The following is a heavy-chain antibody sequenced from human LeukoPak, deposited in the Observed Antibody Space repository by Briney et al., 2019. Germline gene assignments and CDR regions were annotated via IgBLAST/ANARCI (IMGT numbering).Heavy chain of an antibody. V-gene: IGHV3-21*01. CDR1: GFTFSSYS. Sequence: PGGSLRLSCAASGFTFSSYSMNWVRQAPGKGLEWVSSISSSSTYIFYADSVKGRFTISRDNAKNSLYLQMNSLRAEDTAVYYCARDPSVTNARWLDPWGQGTLVTVSS. J-gene: IGHJ5*02. CDR2: ISSSSTYI. D-gene: IGHD4-17*01. CDR3: ARDPSVTNARWLDP.